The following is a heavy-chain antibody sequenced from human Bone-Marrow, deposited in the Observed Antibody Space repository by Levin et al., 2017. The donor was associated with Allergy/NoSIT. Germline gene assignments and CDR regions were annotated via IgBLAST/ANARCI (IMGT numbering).Heavy chain of an antibody. CDR1: GFNFNRYS. CDR3: ARGMQGWVQCPLDS. Sequence: AGESLKISCAASGFNFNRYSMHWVRQAPGKGLEWLAVISYDGTNKYYGDSVRGRFTSSRDNSKNTVYLQMNSLRGDDTAVYHCARGMQGWVQCPLDSWGQGTLVTVSS. CDR2: ISYDGTNK. J-gene: IGHJ4*02. V-gene: IGHV3-30*03. D-gene: IGHD5-24*01.